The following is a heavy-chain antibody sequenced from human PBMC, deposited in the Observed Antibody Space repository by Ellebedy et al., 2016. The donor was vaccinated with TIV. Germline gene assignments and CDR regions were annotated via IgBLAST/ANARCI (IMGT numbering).Heavy chain of an antibody. J-gene: IGHJ4*02. D-gene: IGHD3-9*01. CDR1: GGSISSSSYY. CDR3: ASGDYDVLTGYPTPYTFDY. V-gene: IGHV4-39*01. Sequence: MPSETLSLTCTVSGGSISSSSYYWGWIRQPPGKGLEWIGSIYYSGSPYYNPSLKSRVTISVDTSKNQFSLKLRSVTAADTAVYYCASGDYDVLTGYPTPYTFDYWGQGTVVTVSS. CDR2: IYYSGSP.